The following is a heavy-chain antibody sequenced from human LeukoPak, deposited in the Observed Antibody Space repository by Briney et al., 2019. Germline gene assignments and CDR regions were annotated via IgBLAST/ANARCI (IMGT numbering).Heavy chain of an antibody. CDR1: GFTFCGYW. CDR2: IKQDGSEK. CDR3: ARYKDIAGYYVGRFDY. V-gene: IGHV3-7*01. J-gene: IGHJ4*02. D-gene: IGHD3-22*01. Sequence: GGSLRLSCAVSGFTFCGYWMSWVRQAPGEGLEWVANIKQDGSEKYYVDSVKGRFTISRDNAKNSLYLQMNRLRAEKTAVYYCARYKDIAGYYVGRFDYWGQGTLVTVSS.